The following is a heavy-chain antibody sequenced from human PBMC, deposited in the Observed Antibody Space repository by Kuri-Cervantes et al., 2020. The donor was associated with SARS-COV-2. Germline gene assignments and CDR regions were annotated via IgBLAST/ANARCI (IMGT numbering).Heavy chain of an antibody. V-gene: IGHV4-31*02. J-gene: IGHJ1*01. CDR2: IYYNGVT. D-gene: IGHD4-23*01. CDR3: ATDKPSYGGNGYLQL. Sequence: WIRHRPGKGLEWIGNIYYNGVTYYNPSLKSRVTISVDTSKNQFSLKLSSMTAADTAVYYCATDKPSYGGNGYLQLWGQGTLVTVSS.